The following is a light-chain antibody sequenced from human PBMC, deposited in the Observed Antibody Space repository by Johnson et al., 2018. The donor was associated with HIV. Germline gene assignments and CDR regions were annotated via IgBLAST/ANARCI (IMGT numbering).Light chain of an antibody. J-gene: IGLJ1*01. Sequence: QSVLTQPPSVSAAPGQKVTISCSGSSSNIGNNYVSWYQQLPGRAPKLLIYDNNKRPSGIPDRFSGSKSGTSATLGITGLQTGDEDDYYCGTWDSSLRVGFFGTGTKVTVL. CDR2: DNN. CDR3: GTWDSSLRVGF. V-gene: IGLV1-51*01. CDR1: SSNIGNNY.